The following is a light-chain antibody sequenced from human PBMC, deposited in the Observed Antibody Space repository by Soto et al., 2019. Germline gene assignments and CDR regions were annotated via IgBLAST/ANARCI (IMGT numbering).Light chain of an antibody. V-gene: IGLV2-14*03. CDR2: DVW. J-gene: IGLJ1*01. CDR1: GSDIGGYNY. CDR3: SSYTADMNYV. Sequence: QSGLSHPASVCWSPGQSITIYCIGTGSDIGGYNYVSWYQQHPGKAPTLMIYDVWARPLGVSHRFSGSKSGNTASLTISGLQGDEEADYYCSSYTADMNYVFGTGTKVTAL.